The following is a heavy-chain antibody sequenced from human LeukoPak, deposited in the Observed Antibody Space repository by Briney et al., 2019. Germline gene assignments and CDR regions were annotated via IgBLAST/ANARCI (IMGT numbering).Heavy chain of an antibody. D-gene: IGHD2-2*01. J-gene: IGHJ4*02. CDR3: ARGVVPAAFDY. CDR2: ISSSSDHI. Sequence: GGSLRLSCAASGSTFSSYSMNWVRQAPGKGLEWVSSISSSSDHIAYADSVKGRFTISRDNAKNALYLQVNSLRAEDTAVYYCARGVVPAAFDYWGQGTLVTVSS. V-gene: IGHV3-21*01. CDR1: GSTFSSYS.